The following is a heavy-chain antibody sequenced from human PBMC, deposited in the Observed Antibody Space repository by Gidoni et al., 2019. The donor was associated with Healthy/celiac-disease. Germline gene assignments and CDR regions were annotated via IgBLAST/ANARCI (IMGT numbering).Heavy chain of an antibody. Sequence: EVQPVEYGGGLVKPGRSLRLSCTASAFTFGAYAMSWFRQAQGKGLEWVGFIRGKTYGGTTEYAASVKGRFTISRDDSKSIAYLQMNSLKTEDTAVYYCTRTYSNYDVVDYWGQGTLVTVSS. CDR1: AFTFGAYA. CDR3: TRTYSNYDVVDY. V-gene: IGHV3-49*05. D-gene: IGHD4-4*01. CDR2: IRGKTYGGTT. J-gene: IGHJ4*02.